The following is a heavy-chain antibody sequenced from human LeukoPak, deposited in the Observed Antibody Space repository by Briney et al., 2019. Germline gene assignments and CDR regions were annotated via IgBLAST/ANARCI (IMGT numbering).Heavy chain of an antibody. CDR2: IYYSGST. D-gene: IGHD1-26*01. V-gene: IGHV4-39*01. CDR1: GGSISSSSYY. Sequence: PSETLSLTCTVSGGSISSSSYYWGWIRQPPGKGLEWIGSIYYSGSTYYNPSLKSRVTISVDTSNNQFSLRLSSLTAADTAMYYCARHQDGSSLFDYWGQGTLVTVSS. J-gene: IGHJ4*02. CDR3: ARHQDGSSLFDY.